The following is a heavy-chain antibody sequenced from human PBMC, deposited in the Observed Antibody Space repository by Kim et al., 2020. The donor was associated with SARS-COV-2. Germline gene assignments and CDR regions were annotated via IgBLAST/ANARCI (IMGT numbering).Heavy chain of an antibody. Sequence: SETLSLTCTVSGGSVTSGNYYWTWIRQPAGKEPEWIGRIKTTGTTYYNPSLRSRVTISIDTSTNQFSLTLSSVTAADTAIYYCARDWGGDYFDSWGQGTLATVSS. CDR3: ARDWGGDYFDS. D-gene: IGHD2-21*01. CDR2: IKTTGTT. J-gene: IGHJ4*02. CDR1: GGSVTSGNYY. V-gene: IGHV4-61*02.